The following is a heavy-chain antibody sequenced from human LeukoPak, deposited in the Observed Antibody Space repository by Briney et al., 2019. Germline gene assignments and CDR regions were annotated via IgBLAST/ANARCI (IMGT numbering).Heavy chain of an antibody. D-gene: IGHD1-26*01. CDR1: GFTFSSHG. CDR3: AREEVGATRLLDY. CDR2: LQFDGSDE. Sequence: GGSLRLSCAASGFTFSSHGMHWVRQAPGKGLDWVAFLQFDGSDEHYADSVKGRFSVSRDNSKNTLYLQMNSLRPEDTAVYYCAREEVGATRLLDYWGQGTLVTGSS. J-gene: IGHJ4*02. V-gene: IGHV3-30*02.